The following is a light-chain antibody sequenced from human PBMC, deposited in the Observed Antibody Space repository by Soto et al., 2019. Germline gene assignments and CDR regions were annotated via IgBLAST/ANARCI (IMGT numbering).Light chain of an antibody. J-gene: IGLJ2*01. V-gene: IGLV4-60*03. Sequence: QLVLTQSSSASASLGSSVKLTCTLSSGHSSSMIAWHQQQPGKAPRYLMKLESSGSYNMGSGVPDRFSGSTSGADRYLTISNLQSEDEADYYCETWDTNTRVFSGGTKVTVL. CDR2: LESSGSY. CDR1: SGHSSSM. CDR3: ETWDTNTRV.